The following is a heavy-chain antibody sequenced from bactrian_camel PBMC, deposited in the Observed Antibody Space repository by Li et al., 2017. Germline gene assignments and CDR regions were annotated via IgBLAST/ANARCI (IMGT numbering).Heavy chain of an antibody. Sequence: QVQLVESGGGSVEAGGSLRLSCVYSGHIDRTYHLGWFRQAPGKEREGVAVLDRDGSTTYADFVKGRFTISKDNTKNTLYLQMNSLNSEDSAMYYCAADRATRPLSVRGFNYWGQGTQVTVS. D-gene: IGHD4*01. J-gene: IGHJ4*01. V-gene: IGHV3S53*01. CDR3: AADRATRPLSVRGFNY. CDR1: GHIDRTYH. CDR2: LDRDGST.